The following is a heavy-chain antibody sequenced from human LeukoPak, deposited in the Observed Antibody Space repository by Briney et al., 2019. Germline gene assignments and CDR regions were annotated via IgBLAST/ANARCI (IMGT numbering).Heavy chain of an antibody. J-gene: IGHJ3*02. CDR1: GFTFSSYS. CDR2: ISSSSSYI. V-gene: IGHV3-21*01. D-gene: IGHD1-1*01. CDR3: ARLPPIQLERPDAFDI. Sequence: PGGSLRLSCAASGFTFSSYSMNWVRQAPGKGLEWVSSISSSSSYIYYADSVKGRFTISRDNAKSSLYLQMNSLRAEDTAVYYCARLPPIQLERPDAFDIWGQGTMVTVSS.